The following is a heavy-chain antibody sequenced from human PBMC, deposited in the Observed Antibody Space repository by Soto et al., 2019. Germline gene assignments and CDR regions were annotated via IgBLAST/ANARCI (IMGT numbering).Heavy chain of an antibody. CDR2: IIPIFGTA. V-gene: IGHV1-69*13. Sequence: SVKVSCKASGGTFSSYAISWVRQAPGQGLEWMGGIIPIFGTANYAQKFQGRVTITADESTSTAYMELSSLRSEDTAVYYCARGGYDISYYYYGMDVWGQGTTVTVSS. D-gene: IGHD5-12*01. CDR1: GGTFSSYA. CDR3: ARGGYDISYYYYGMDV. J-gene: IGHJ6*02.